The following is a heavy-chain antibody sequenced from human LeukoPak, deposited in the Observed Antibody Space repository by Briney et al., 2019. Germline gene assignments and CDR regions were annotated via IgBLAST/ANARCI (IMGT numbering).Heavy chain of an antibody. J-gene: IGHJ6*03. V-gene: IGHV3-9*01. CDR3: AREQLLDYNYYYMDV. Sequence: GRSLRLSCAASGFTFDDYAMHWVRQAPGKGLEWVSGISWNSGSIGYADSVKGRFTISRDNAKNSLYLQMSSLRAEDTALYYCAREQLLDYNYYYMDVWGKGTTVTVSS. CDR1: GFTFDDYA. D-gene: IGHD1-1*01. CDR2: ISWNSGSI.